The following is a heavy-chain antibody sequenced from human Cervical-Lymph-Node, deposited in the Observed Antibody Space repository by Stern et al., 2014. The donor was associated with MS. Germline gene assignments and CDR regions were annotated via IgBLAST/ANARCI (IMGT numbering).Heavy chain of an antibody. CDR1: GYNFTSYW. J-gene: IGHJ4*02. Sequence: VQLVESGAEVKKPGESLKISCKGSGYNFTSYWIGWVRQMPGKGLEWMGIIYPGDSDTRYSPSFQGQVPISADKSISPAYLQWSSLKASDTAMYYCARHCAKREQCAFDYWGQGTLVTVSS. D-gene: IGHD6-19*01. CDR3: ARHCAKREQCAFDY. CDR2: IYPGDSDT. V-gene: IGHV5-51*01.